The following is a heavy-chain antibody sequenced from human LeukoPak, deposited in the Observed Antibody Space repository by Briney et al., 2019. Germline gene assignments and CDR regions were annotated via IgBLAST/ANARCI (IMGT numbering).Heavy chain of an antibody. V-gene: IGHV1-18*01. D-gene: IGHD4-23*01. CDR1: GYTFTSYG. J-gene: IGHJ4*02. CDR2: ISAYNGNT. Sequence: GASVKVSCKASGYTFTSYGISWVRQAPGQGLEWMGWISAYNGNTNYAQKLQGRVTMTTDTSTSTAYMELSSLRSEDTAVYYCATAGPMLNYGGNWAYFDYWGQGTLVTVSS. CDR3: ATAGPMLNYGGNWAYFDY.